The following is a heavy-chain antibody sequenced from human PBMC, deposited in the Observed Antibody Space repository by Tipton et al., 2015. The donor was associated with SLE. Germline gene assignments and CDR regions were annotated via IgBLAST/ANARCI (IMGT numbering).Heavy chain of an antibody. CDR2: IFTGGST. CDR1: GGSVNSGTYY. J-gene: IGHJ4*02. D-gene: IGHD7-27*01. V-gene: IGHV4-61*02. CDR3: ARDPRLNWDYGTYFDY. Sequence: TLSLTCTVSGGSVNSGTYYWSWIRQPAGKGLEWIGRIFTGGSTNYNLSLRSRVTISVDTSKNQFSLKLSSATAADTAVYYCARDPRLNWDYGTYFDYWGQGTLVTVSS.